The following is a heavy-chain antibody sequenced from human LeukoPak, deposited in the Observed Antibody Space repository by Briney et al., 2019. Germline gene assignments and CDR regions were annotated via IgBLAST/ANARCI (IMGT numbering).Heavy chain of an antibody. V-gene: IGHV3-48*01. Sequence: GGSLRLSCAASGFTFSSYSMNWVRQAPGKGLEWVSYISSSSITIFYADSVKGRFTISRDNSKNTLYLQMNSLRAEDTAVYYCAKEAPSPWRAASLWGQGTLVTVSS. CDR3: AKEAPSPWRAASL. D-gene: IGHD5-18*01. CDR2: ISSSSITI. CDR1: GFTFSSYS. J-gene: IGHJ4*02.